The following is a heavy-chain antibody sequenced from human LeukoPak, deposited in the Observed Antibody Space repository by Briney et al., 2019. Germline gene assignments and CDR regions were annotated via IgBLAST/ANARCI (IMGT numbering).Heavy chain of an antibody. D-gene: IGHD3-22*01. CDR3: AREVSEGFDF. J-gene: IGHJ4*02. V-gene: IGHV3-21*01. CDR2: ISSSSSYI. Sequence: GGSLRLSCAASGFTFSSYSMNWVRQAPGKGLEWVSSISSSSSYIYYADSVKGRFTISRDNAKNSLYLQMNSLRAEDTALYYCAREVSEGFDFWGQGTLVTVSS. CDR1: GFTFSSYS.